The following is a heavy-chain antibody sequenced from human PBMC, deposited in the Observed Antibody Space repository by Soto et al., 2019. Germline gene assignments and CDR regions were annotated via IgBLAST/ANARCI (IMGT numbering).Heavy chain of an antibody. D-gene: IGHD2-8*01. J-gene: IGHJ4*02. V-gene: IGHV3-30*09. Sequence: GGSLRLSCSASGFTFTSFAIHWVRQAPGKGLEWVAVISENGVNKYSAESVRGRFVISRDNSKNTVELEMNSLRPEDTAIYFCARRLTKTVSALGYWGQGTLVTVSS. CDR1: GFTFTSFA. CDR3: ARRLTKTVSALGY. CDR2: ISENGVNK.